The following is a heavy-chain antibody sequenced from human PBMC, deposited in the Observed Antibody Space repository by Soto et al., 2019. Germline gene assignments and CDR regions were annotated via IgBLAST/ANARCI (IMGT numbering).Heavy chain of an antibody. CDR2: ISHDGART. CDR3: ARDKDWGWHDY. Sequence: QVQLVESGGGIVQPGESLRLSCEASGFTFISYSIHWVRQAPGKGLEWVATISHDGARTSYADSVNGRFTISRDNSKTTVYLEMNSLRVEDTAVYHCARDKDWGWHDYWCQGTLVTVSS. V-gene: IGHV3-30-3*01. CDR1: GFTFISYS. D-gene: IGHD2-8*02. J-gene: IGHJ4*02.